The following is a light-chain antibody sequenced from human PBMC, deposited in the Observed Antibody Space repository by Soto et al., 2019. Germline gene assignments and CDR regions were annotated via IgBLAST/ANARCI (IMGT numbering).Light chain of an antibody. CDR3: QQTNSFPLT. Sequence: IQMTQSPSSVSASVGDRVTITCRASQGISTWLAWYQQKPGKAPKLLIYGASSLQNGVPSRSSGSGYGTHFTLTISSLQPEDFATYSCQQTNSFPLTFGGGTKVDIK. J-gene: IGKJ4*01. V-gene: IGKV1-12*01. CDR1: QGISTW. CDR2: GAS.